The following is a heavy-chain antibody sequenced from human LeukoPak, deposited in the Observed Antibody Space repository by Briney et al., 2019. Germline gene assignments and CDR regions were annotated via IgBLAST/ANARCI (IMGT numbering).Heavy chain of an antibody. Sequence: GGSLRLSCAASGFTFSHYEMNWVRQAPGKGLEWVSYISSGGSIIYYAGSVKGRFTISRDNAKNSVYLQMNSLRAEDTALYYCASNPYYSGSGSYFGSWGPGTLVTVSS. CDR3: ASNPYYSGSGSYFGS. CDR1: GFTFSHYE. J-gene: IGHJ4*02. CDR2: ISSGGSII. V-gene: IGHV3-48*03. D-gene: IGHD3-10*01.